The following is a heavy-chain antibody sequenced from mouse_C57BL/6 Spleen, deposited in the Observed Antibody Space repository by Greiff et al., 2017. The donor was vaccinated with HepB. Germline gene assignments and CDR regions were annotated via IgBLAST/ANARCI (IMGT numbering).Heavy chain of an antibody. J-gene: IGHJ4*01. V-gene: IGHV1-36*01. CDR3: ARSFITTVVAGESAMDY. CDR1: GFTFTDYY. Sequence: VQLQQSGPVLVKPGPSVKISCKASGFTFTDYYMHWVKQSHGKSLEWIGLVYPYNGGTSYNQKFKGKATLTVDTSSSTAYMELNSLTSEDSAVYYCARSFITTVVAGESAMDYWGQGTSVTVSS. CDR2: VYPYNGGT. D-gene: IGHD1-1*01.